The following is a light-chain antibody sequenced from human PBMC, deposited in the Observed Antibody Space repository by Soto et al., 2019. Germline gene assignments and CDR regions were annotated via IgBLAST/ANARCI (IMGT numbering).Light chain of an antibody. Sequence: QSALTQSRSVSGSPGQSVTISCTGATSDVGGHYFVSWYQHHPGKAPKLIIYDVTKRPSGVPDRFSGSESGNTAFLTISGLQAEDEADYYCCAYAVNFAVFGGGTKLTVL. J-gene: IGLJ2*01. CDR2: DVT. V-gene: IGLV2-11*01. CDR1: TSDVGGHYF. CDR3: CAYAVNFAV.